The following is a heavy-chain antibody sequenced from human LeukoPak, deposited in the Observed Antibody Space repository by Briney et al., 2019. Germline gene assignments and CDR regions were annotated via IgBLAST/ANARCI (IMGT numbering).Heavy chain of an antibody. CDR1: GYTFTSYG. CDR3: ARSPAIVGAGDY. V-gene: IGHV1-18*01. J-gene: IGHJ4*02. D-gene: IGHD1-26*01. CDR2: ISAYNGNT. Sequence: ASVKVSCKASGYTFTSYGISWVRQAPGQGLEWMGWISAYNGNTNYAQKLQGRVTMTTDTSTSTAYMELRSLRSDGTAVYYCARSPAIVGAGDYWGQGTLVTVSS.